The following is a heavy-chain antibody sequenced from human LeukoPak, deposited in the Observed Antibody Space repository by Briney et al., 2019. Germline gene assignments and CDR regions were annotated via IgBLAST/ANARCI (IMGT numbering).Heavy chain of an antibody. CDR3: ARGPLIGCSSTSCRARVFDY. Sequence: PSETLSLTCAVDGGSFSGYYWSWIRQPPGKGLEWIGEINHSGSTNYNPSLKSRVTISVDTSKNQFSLKLSSVTAADTAVYYCARGPLIGCSSTSCRARVFDYWGQGTLVTVSS. CDR2: INHSGST. V-gene: IGHV4-34*01. D-gene: IGHD2-2*01. J-gene: IGHJ4*02. CDR1: GGSFSGYY.